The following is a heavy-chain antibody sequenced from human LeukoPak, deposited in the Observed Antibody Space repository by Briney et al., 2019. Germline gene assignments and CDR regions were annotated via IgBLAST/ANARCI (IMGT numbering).Heavy chain of an antibody. J-gene: IGHJ4*02. D-gene: IGHD1-26*01. V-gene: IGHV3-7*01. CDR1: GFRFGDYW. CDR3: ARVGAWDLQRVFEY. CDR2: IKQDGAEK. Sequence: GGSLRLSCAASGFRFGDYWMTWARHIPGKGLEWVANIKQDGAEKHYAESVEGRFIISGDNAKNSLYLEMDILKVEDTAVYYCARVGAWDLQRVFEYWGQGTLVTVSS.